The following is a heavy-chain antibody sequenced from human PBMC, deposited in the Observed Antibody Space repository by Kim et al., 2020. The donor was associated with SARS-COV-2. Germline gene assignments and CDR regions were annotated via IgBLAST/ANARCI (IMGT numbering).Heavy chain of an antibody. V-gene: IGHV5-51*01. J-gene: IGHJ6*02. D-gene: IGHD6-6*01. CDR3: ARENGIAARPKADYYGMDV. CDR1: GYSFTSYW. Sequence: GESLKISCKGSGYSFTSYWIGWVRQMPGKGLEWMGIIYPGDSDTRYSPSFQGQVTISADKSISTAYLQWSSLKASDTAMYYCARENGIAARPKADYYGMDVWGQGTTVTVSS. CDR2: IYPGDSDT.